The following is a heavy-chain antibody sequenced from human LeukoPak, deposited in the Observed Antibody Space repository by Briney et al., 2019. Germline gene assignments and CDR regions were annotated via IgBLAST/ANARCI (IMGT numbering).Heavy chain of an antibody. Sequence: QSGGSLRLSCAASGFTFSSYEMNWVRQAPGKGLEWVSYISSSGSTIYYADSVKGRFTISRDNAKNSLYLQMNSLRAEDTAVYYCARQGNNWFDPWGQGTLVTVSS. CDR2: ISSSGSTI. CDR1: GFTFSSYE. V-gene: IGHV3-48*03. CDR3: ARQGNNWFDP. J-gene: IGHJ5*02.